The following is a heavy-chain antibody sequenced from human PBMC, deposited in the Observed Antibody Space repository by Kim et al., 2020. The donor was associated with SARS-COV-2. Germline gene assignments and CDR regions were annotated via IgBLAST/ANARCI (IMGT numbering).Heavy chain of an antibody. J-gene: IGHJ6*02. Sequence: SETLSLTCTVSGGSISSSSYYWGWIRQPPGKGLEWIGSIYYSGSTYYNPSLKSRVTISVDTSKNQFSLKLSSVTAADTAVYYCARHYRFSYYYYYYGMDVWGQGTTVTVSS. V-gene: IGHV4-39*01. D-gene: IGHD3-3*01. CDR3: ARHYRFSYYYYYYGMDV. CDR2: IYYSGST. CDR1: GGSISSSSYY.